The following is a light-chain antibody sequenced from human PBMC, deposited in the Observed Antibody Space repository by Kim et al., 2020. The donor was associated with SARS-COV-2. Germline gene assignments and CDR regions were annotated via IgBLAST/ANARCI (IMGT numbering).Light chain of an antibody. Sequence: DIQMTQSPSSLSASLGDRVTITCRASQGISNLLDWYQQKPGKAPNLLIYDASRLQRGVPSRFSGSGSGTDFTFTISTLQPDDIATYYCQQYENFPLTFAQGTRLEIK. CDR1: QGISNL. CDR3: QQYENFPLT. V-gene: IGKV1-33*01. CDR2: DAS. J-gene: IGKJ5*01.